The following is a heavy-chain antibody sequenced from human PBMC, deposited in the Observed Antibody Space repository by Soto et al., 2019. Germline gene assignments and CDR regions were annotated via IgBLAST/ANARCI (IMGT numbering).Heavy chain of an antibody. V-gene: IGHV4-31*03. CDR1: GGSISSGVYF. D-gene: IGHD6-6*01. J-gene: IGHJ6*02. CDR3: AREGAAPYYYYGMDV. Sequence: QVQLQESGPGLVKPSQTLSLTCTVSGGSISSGVYFWSWIRQHPGKGLEWIGFIYYSGSTYYNPSLKSRVTISVDTSKNQFSLKLSSVTAADTAVYYCAREGAAPYYYYGMDVWGQGTTVTVSS. CDR2: IYYSGST.